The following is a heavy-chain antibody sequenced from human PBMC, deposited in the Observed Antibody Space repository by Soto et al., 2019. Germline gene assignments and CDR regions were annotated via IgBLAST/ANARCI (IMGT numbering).Heavy chain of an antibody. V-gene: IGHV3-43*01. CDR1: GFTFDDYT. CDR2: ISWDGGST. J-gene: IGHJ5*02. D-gene: IGHD1-26*01. CDR3: ARELRDSHIHFDH. Sequence: PGGSLRLSCAASGFTFDDYTMHWVRQAPGKGLEWVSLISWDGGSTYYADSVKGRFTISRDNSKNSLYLQMNSLRTEDTAVYFCARELRDSHIHFDHWGQGTRVTVSS.